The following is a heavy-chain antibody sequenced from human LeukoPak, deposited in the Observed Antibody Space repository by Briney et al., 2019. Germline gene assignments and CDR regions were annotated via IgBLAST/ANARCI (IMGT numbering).Heavy chain of an antibody. V-gene: IGHV3-21*01. D-gene: IGHD6-19*01. CDR2: ISSSSSYI. J-gene: IGHJ4*02. CDR3: AREADSSGWHTPLHGDY. CDR1: GFTFSSYS. Sequence: GGSLRLSCAASGFTFSSYSMNWVRQAPGKGLEWVSSISSSSSYIYYADSVKGRFTISRDNAKNSLYLQMNSLRAEDTAVYYCAREADSSGWHTPLHGDYWGQGTLVTVSS.